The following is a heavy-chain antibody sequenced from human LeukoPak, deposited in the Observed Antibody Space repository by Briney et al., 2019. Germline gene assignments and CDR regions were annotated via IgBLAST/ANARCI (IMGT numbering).Heavy chain of an antibody. Sequence: GGSLRLSCAASGFTFSSYAMHWVRQAPGKGLEWVAVISYDGSNKYYADSVKGRFTISRDNAKNSLYLQMNSLRAEDTAVYYCARETIVGVSGGWGQGTLVTVSS. CDR1: GFTFSSYA. J-gene: IGHJ4*02. D-gene: IGHD1-26*01. CDR3: ARETIVGVSGG. CDR2: ISYDGSNK. V-gene: IGHV3-30-3*01.